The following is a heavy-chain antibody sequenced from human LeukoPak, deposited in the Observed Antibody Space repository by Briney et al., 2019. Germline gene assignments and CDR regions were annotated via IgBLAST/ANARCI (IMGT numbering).Heavy chain of an antibody. CDR3: ARSSDYGDYLKYFQH. CDR2: IIPIFGTA. V-gene: IGHV1-69*13. D-gene: IGHD4-17*01. Sequence: SVTVSCTASGGTFSSYAISWVRQAPGQGLEWMGGIIPIFGTANYAQKFQGRVTITADESTSTAYMELSSLRSEDTAVYYCARSSDYGDYLKYFQHWGQGTLVTVSS. J-gene: IGHJ1*01. CDR1: GGTFSSYA.